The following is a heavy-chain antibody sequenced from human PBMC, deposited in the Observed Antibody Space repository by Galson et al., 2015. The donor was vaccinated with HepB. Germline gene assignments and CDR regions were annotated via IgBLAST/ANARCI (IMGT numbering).Heavy chain of an antibody. D-gene: IGHD4-17*01. V-gene: IGHV1-8*01. CDR1: GYTFTSYD. CDR2: MNPNSGNT. J-gene: IGHJ3*02. CDR3: ATDYGDFDAFDI. Sequence: SVKVSCKASGYTFTSYDINWVRQATGQGLEWMGWMNPNSGNTGYAQKFQGRVTMTRNTSISTAYMELSSLRSEDTAVYYCATDYGDFDAFDIWGQGTMVTVSS.